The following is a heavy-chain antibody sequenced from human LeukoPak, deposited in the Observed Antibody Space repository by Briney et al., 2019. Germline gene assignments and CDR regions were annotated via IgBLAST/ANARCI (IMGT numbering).Heavy chain of an antibody. J-gene: IGHJ4*02. CDR3: AFSRSVATFDY. Sequence: PGGALRLSCAASGFTFSSYSMKWGRQAPGEGLEWVSSISSSSSYIYYADSVKGRFTISRDNAKNSLYLQMNSLRAEDTAVYYCAFSRSVATFDYWGQGTLVTVSS. CDR2: ISSSSSYI. V-gene: IGHV3-21*01. D-gene: IGHD2-15*01. CDR1: GFTFSSYS.